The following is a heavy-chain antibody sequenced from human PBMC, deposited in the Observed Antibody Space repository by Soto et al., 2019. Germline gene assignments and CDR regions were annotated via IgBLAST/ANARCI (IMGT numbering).Heavy chain of an antibody. CDR2: IYYSGST. CDR3: ARRGYYAISAFDI. CDR1: GGSISSSSYY. Sequence: PSETLSLTCTVSGGSISSSSYYWCWIRHPPGKGLEWIGSIYYSGSTYYNPSLKSRVTISVDTSKNQFSLKLSSVTAADTAVYYCARRGYYAISAFDIWGQGTMVTVSS. V-gene: IGHV4-39*01. D-gene: IGHD2-8*01. J-gene: IGHJ3*02.